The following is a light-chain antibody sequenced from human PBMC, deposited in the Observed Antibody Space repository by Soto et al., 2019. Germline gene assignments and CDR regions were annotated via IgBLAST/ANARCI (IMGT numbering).Light chain of an antibody. Sequence: EIVLTQSPGTLSLSPGERATLSCRASQSISSNYLAWYQQTPGQAPRLLIYDASSRAAGIPDRFSGSGSGTDFTLTISRLEPEDFGVYYCLQYAGSPRTFGQGTKVEFK. V-gene: IGKV3-20*01. CDR1: QSISSNY. CDR3: LQYAGSPRT. J-gene: IGKJ1*01. CDR2: DAS.